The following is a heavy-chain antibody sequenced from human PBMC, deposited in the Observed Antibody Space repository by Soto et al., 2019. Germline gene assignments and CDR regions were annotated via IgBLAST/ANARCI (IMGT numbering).Heavy chain of an antibody. Sequence: ASVKVSCKASGGAFSGYGVSWVGQAAGQGLEWMGGVIPIFGTTEYAQKFQDRVALSADESMRTAYMQLSGLTSEDTAVYFCATNSMIAVPKTTFDLWCKGTVVTVS. D-gene: IGHD3-22*01. CDR1: GGAFSGYG. CDR2: VIPIFGTT. J-gene: IGHJ3*01. CDR3: ATNSMIAVPKTTFDL. V-gene: IGHV1-69*13.